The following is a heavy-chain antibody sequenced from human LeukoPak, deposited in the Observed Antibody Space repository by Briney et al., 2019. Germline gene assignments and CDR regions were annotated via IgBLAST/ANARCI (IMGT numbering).Heavy chain of an antibody. Sequence: ASVKVSWKASGYTFTSYGISWVRQAPGQGLEWMGWISAYNGNTNYAQKFQGRVTITADESTSTAYMELSSLRSEDTAVYYCASTHTTTVVTPFDYWGQGTLVTVSS. CDR3: ASTHTTTVVTPFDY. D-gene: IGHD4-23*01. J-gene: IGHJ4*02. CDR1: GYTFTSYG. CDR2: ISAYNGNT. V-gene: IGHV1-18*01.